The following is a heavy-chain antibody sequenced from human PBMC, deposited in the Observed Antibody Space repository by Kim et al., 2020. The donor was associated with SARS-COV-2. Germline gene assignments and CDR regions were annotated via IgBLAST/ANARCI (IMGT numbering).Heavy chain of an antibody. CDR2: IKSKTDGGKT. CDR1: GFTFSNAW. V-gene: IGHV3-15*01. CDR3: TTDELSCYSCSYYYGMDV. J-gene: IGHJ6*02. D-gene: IGHD2-15*01. Sequence: GGSLRLSCAASGFTFSNAWMSWVRQAPGKGLEWVGRIKSKTDGGKTDYAAPGKGTFTISTDDSKNTLYLQMNSLKTEDTAVYYCTTDELSCYSCSYYYGMDVWGQGTPVTVSS.